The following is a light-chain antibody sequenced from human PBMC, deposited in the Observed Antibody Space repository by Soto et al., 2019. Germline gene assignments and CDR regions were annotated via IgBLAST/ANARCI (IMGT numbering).Light chain of an antibody. Sequence: QSVLTQPASVSVSPGRPITISCTGTSSDVGGYNYVSWYQQHPGKAPKLMIYDVTNRPSGVSNRFSGSKSGNTASLTISGLQAEDEADYYCSSYTSSTSFYFGTGTKVT. CDR1: SSDVGGYNY. V-gene: IGLV2-14*01. CDR3: SSYTSSTSFY. CDR2: DVT. J-gene: IGLJ1*01.